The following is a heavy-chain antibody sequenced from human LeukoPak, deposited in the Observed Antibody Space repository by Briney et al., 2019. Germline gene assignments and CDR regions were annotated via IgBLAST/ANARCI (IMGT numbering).Heavy chain of an antibody. CDR3: AREPAGTYYRFDP. J-gene: IGHJ5*02. CDR2: VFTRGTT. CDR1: GGSLSSDNYF. V-gene: IGHV4-61*02. D-gene: IGHD1-26*01. Sequence: PSETLSLTCTVSGGSLSSDNYFWTWIRQSAGKGLEFIGRVFTRGTTDPNPSFKSRVTISLDTSKNQFSLKLSSVTAADTAIYYCAREPAGTYYRFDPWGQGTLVTVSS.